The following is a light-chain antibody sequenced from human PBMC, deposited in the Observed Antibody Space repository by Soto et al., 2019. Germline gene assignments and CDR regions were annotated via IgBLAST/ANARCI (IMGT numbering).Light chain of an antibody. CDR2: WAS. CDR1: QSGLFCSNNY. Sequence: DFVMTQSPDSLAVSLGEMATINCKSSQSGLFCSNNYLAWYQQKSGQPPKLVINWASTRESGGPDRFSGSGSGTDFTLTISSLQAEDVAVYYCQRYYGTPLTFGGGTKVEIK. CDR3: QRYYGTPLT. V-gene: IGKV4-1*01. J-gene: IGKJ4*01.